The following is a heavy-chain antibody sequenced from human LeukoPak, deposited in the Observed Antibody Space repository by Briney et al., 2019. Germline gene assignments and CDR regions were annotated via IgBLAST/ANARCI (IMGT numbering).Heavy chain of an antibody. D-gene: IGHD3-22*01. Sequence: GGSLRLSCAASGFTLSSNYMSWVRQAPGKGLEWVSVIYSGGSTYYADSVKGRFTISRDNSKNTLYLQMNSLRAEDTAVYYCAREGGDYDGAFDIWGQGTMVTVSS. CDR1: GFTLSSNY. CDR2: IYSGGST. V-gene: IGHV3-53*01. CDR3: AREGGDYDGAFDI. J-gene: IGHJ3*02.